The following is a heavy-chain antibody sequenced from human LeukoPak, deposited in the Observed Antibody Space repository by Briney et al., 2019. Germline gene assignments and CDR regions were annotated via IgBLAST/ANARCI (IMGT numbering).Heavy chain of an antibody. Sequence: GASVKVSCRASGGTFSSYAISWVRQAPGQGLEWMGGIIPIFGTANYAQKFQGRVTITADESTSTAYMELSSLRSEDTAVYYCAGDKIAYCGGDCYSATLHYYYYGMDVWGQGTTVTVSS. J-gene: IGHJ6*02. CDR3: AGDKIAYCGGDCYSATLHYYYYGMDV. CDR2: IIPIFGTA. V-gene: IGHV1-69*13. CDR1: GGTFSSYA. D-gene: IGHD2-21*02.